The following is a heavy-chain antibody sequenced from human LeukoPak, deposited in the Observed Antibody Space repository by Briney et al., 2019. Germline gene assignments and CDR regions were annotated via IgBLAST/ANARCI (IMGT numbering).Heavy chain of an antibody. CDR2: IYHSGST. CDR3: ARQSPGTYYYHNSGYYGYYFDY. D-gene: IGHD3-22*01. V-gene: IGHV4-38-2*02. CDR1: GYSISSGYY. Sequence: SETLSLTCTVSGYSISSGYYWGWIRQPPGKGLEWIGSIYHSGSTYYNPSLKSRVTISVDTSKNQFSLKLSSVTAADTAVYYCARQSPGTYYYHNSGYYGYYFDYWGQGTLVTVSS. J-gene: IGHJ4*02.